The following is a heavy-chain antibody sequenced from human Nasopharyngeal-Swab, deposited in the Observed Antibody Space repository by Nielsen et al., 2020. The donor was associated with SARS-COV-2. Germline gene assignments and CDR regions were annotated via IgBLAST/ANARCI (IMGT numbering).Heavy chain of an antibody. CDR1: GYTFVSSW. D-gene: IGHD3-3*01. J-gene: IGHJ6*03. V-gene: IGHV5-51*01. CDR3: ARQAPHYDFWSGSAYYMDV. CDR2: IYPGDSET. Sequence: GESLKISCGGSGYTFVSSWIAWVRQMPGKGLEWMCMIYPGDSETRYSPSFQGQVTISADKSSNTAYLQWSSLRASDTATYYCARQAPHYDFWSGSAYYMDVWGKGTTVTVSS.